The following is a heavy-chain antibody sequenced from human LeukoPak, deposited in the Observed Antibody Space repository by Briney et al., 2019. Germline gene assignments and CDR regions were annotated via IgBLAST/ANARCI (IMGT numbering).Heavy chain of an antibody. V-gene: IGHV3-11*01. CDR1: GFTFSDYY. CDR2: ISSSGSTI. D-gene: IGHD3-10*01. J-gene: IGHJ6*02. CDR3: ARDAPGSGSLGTYYYYGMDV. Sequence: GGSLRLSCAASGFTFSDYYMSWIRQAPGKGLEWVSYISSSGSTIYYADSVKGRFTISRDNAKNSLYLQMNSLRAEDTAVYYCARDAPGSGSLGTYYYYGMDVWGQGTTVTVSS.